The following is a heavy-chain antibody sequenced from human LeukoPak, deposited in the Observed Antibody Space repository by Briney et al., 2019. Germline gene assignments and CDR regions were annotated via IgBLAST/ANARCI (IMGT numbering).Heavy chain of an antibody. J-gene: IGHJ3*02. CDR3: AREVAYCGGDCPTDAFDI. V-gene: IGHV3-21*01. Sequence: GGSLRLSCAASGFPFSSYSMNWVRQAPGKGLEWVSSISSSSSYIYYADSVKGRFTISRDNAKNSLYLQMNSLRAEDTAVYYCAREVAYCGGDCPTDAFDIWGQGTMVTVSS. CDR2: ISSSSSYI. D-gene: IGHD2-21*02. CDR1: GFPFSSYS.